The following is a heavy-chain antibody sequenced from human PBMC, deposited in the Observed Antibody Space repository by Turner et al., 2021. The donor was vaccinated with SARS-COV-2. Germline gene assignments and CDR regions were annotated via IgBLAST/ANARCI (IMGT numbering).Heavy chain of an antibody. V-gene: IGHV1-69*04. CDR3: ANLYQGIAGAVISWFDL. CDR2: SVPILGIT. CDR1: GGPFSSYA. Sequence: QVTLVKSVADALKPGPLVKLFCKASGGPFSSYAISWVRQAPGQGLEWIGRSVPILGITNYAQEFQGRVTITANKSTNTAYMEMSSLRSEDTAVYYCANLYQGIAGAVISWFDLWGHGTLVTVSS. D-gene: IGHD6-13*01. J-gene: IGHJ5*02.